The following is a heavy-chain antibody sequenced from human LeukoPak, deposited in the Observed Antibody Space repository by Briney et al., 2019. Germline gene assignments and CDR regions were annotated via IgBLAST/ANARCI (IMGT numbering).Heavy chain of an antibody. D-gene: IGHD2-2*01. CDR3: ASGRTDIVVVPATLRNYYFDY. CDR1: GYTFSSYG. CDR2: INAYNGNT. J-gene: IGHJ4*02. V-gene: IGHV1-18*01. Sequence: GASVKVSCKASGYTFSSYGISWVRQAPGQGLEWMGWINAYNGNTNYAQKFQGRVTITADKPTNTAYMELSSLRSEDTAVYYCASGRTDIVVVPATLRNYYFDYWGQGTLVTVSS.